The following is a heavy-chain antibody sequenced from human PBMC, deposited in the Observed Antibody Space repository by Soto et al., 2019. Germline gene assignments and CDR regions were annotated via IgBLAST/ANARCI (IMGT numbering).Heavy chain of an antibody. CDR2: ISYDGSNK. D-gene: IGHD2-2*01. CDR1: GFTFSSYG. CDR3: SKGAVEMATVPDY. Sequence: QVQLVESGGGVVQPGRSLRLSCAASGFTFSSYGMHWVRQAPGKGLEWVAVISYDGSNKYYADSVKGRFTISRDNSKNTRDLQMNILRAEDTSVYYGSKGAVEMATVPDYWGQGTLVTVSS. J-gene: IGHJ4*02. V-gene: IGHV3-30*18.